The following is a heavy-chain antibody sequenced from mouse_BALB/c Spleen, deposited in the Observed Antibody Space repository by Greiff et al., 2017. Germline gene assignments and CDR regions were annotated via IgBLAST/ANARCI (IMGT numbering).Heavy chain of an antibody. CDR1: GFSLTSYG. J-gene: IGHJ3*01. V-gene: IGHV2-2*02. Sequence: VKLVESGPGLVQPSQSLSITCTVSGFSLTSYGVHWVRQSPGKGLEWLGVIWSGGSTDYNAAFISRLSISKDNSKSQVFFKMNSLQANDTAIYYCARNSPTFAYWGQGTLVTVSA. CDR3: ARNSPTFAY. CDR2: IWSGGST.